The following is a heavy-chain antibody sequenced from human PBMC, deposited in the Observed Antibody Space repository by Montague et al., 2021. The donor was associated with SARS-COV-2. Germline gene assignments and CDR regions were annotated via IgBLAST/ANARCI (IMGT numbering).Heavy chain of an antibody. J-gene: IGHJ6*02. V-gene: IGHV4-59*01. D-gene: IGHD3-3*01. CDR2: IYYSGST. Sequence: SETLSLTCTVSGGSISSYYWSWIRQPPGKGLEWIGYIYYSGSTNYNPSLKSRVTISVDTSKNQFSLKLSSVTAADTAVYYCAREESGFDYYYGMDVWGQGTTATVSS. CDR1: GGSISSYY. CDR3: AREESGFDYYYGMDV.